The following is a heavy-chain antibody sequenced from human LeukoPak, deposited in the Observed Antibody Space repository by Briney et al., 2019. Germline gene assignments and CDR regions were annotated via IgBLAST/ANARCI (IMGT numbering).Heavy chain of an antibody. CDR2: ISHSGST. CDR1: GGSISSGGYS. J-gene: IGHJ4*02. V-gene: IGHV4-30-2*01. D-gene: IGHD3-10*01. CDR3: ARRIEGSGFD. Sequence: SETLSLTCAVSGGSISSGGYSWSWIRQPPGKGLEWIGYISHSGSTFYNPSLKSRVTISVDRSKNQFSLKLRSVTAADTAVYYCARRIEGSGFDWGQGTLVTVSS.